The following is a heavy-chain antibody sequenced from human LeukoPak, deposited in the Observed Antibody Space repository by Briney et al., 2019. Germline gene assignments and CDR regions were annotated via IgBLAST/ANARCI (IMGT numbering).Heavy chain of an antibody. CDR2: IRFDGSISGD. CDR3: AIALWIFNYDDY. Sequence: PGGSLRLSCAASGFTFSSYGMHWVRQAPGKGLEWVAFIRFDGSISGDYYGKSVKGRFTISRDNAKNSLYLQMDSLRAEDTAVYYCAIALWIFNYDDYWGQGTLVTVSS. D-gene: IGHD2-2*03. J-gene: IGHJ4*02. CDR1: GFTFSSYG. V-gene: IGHV3-30*02.